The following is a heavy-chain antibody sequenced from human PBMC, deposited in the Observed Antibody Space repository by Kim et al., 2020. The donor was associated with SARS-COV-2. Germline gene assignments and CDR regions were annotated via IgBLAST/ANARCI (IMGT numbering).Heavy chain of an antibody. J-gene: IGHJ3*01. Sequence: GGSLRLSCAASGFTFSNYDMSWVRRAPGKGLEWVSSISCNGDDTYYASAEDRRFTFSRETSENTVSVVMAILGADTTAYYYCGKDKFRWSVEFDGFDVW. CDR1: GFTFSNYD. V-gene: IGHV3-23*01. CDR2: ISCNGDDT. CDR3: GKDKFRWSVEFDGFDV. D-gene: IGHD3-10*01.